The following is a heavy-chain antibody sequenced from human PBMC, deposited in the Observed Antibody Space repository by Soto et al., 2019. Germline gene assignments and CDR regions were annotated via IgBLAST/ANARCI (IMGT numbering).Heavy chain of an antibody. J-gene: IGHJ5*02. V-gene: IGHV3-53*01. CDR2: MSSGVYT. CDR3: ARLFGRYGWFDP. CDR1: GLNVTRNY. Sequence: EVQLVESGGGLIQRGGSLRLSCAASGLNVTRNYMSWVRQAPGKGLEWVSVMSSGVYTYYADSVKGRFTISRDNSKNTLFLQINGLITEDTAVYYCARLFGRYGWFDPWGQGTLVTVSS. D-gene: IGHD2-21*01.